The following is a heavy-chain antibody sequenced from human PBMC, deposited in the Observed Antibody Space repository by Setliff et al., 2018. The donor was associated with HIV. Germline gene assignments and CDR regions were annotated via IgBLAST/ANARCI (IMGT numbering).Heavy chain of an antibody. CDR3: ARGRGESRTNYFDY. J-gene: IGHJ4*02. CDR2: IYSDGST. CDR1: GFTVSSHY. V-gene: IGHV3-53*05. Sequence: PGGSLRLSCAASGFTVSSHYMSWVRQAPGKGLEWVSTIYSDGSTYHADSVKGRFTLSRDTSKNTLSLQMNTLRPEDTAVYYCARGRGESRTNYFDYWGQGTLVTVSS.